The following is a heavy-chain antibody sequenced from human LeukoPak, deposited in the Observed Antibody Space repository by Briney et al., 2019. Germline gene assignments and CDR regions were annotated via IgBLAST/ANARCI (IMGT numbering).Heavy chain of an antibody. J-gene: IGHJ4*02. Sequence: GGPLRLSCAASGFTFRSYSMNWARKAPGKGLGGVADIKEAESEKHYVDSVEGRFIISRDNAKKSLDLQMNGLRAEDTVLNYCARGGWGVPEYWGEGTLVSVSS. CDR3: ARGGWGVPEY. V-gene: IGHV3-7*04. CDR2: IKEAESEK. CDR1: GFTFRSYS. D-gene: IGHD3-10*01.